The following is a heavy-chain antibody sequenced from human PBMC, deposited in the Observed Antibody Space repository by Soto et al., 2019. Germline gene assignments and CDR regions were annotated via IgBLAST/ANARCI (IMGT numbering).Heavy chain of an antibody. V-gene: IGHV1-8*01. CDR3: ARETVSWFDP. CDR1: GYTFTSYD. J-gene: IGHJ5*02. Sequence: QVQLVQSGAEVMKPGASVKVSCKTSGYTFTSYDINWVRQATGQGLEWMGWINPNSGNTGYAQKFQGRVTMTRNTSIRTAYMELSRLRSEDTAVYYCARETVSWFDPWGQGTLVTVSS. CDR2: INPNSGNT. D-gene: IGHD3-16*01.